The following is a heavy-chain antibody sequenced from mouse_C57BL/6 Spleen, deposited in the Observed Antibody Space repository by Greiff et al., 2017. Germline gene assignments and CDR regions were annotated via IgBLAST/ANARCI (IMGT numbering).Heavy chain of an antibody. CDR1: GYTFTDYY. D-gene: IGHD2-3*01. CDR3: ARSGDGYSSWFAY. Sequence: QVQLKESGAELVRPGASVKLSCKASGYTFTDYYINWVKQRPGQGLEWIARIYPGSGNTYYNEKFKGKATLTAEKSSSTAYMQLSSLTSEDSAVYFCARSGDGYSSWFAYWGQGTLVTVSA. V-gene: IGHV1-76*01. J-gene: IGHJ3*01. CDR2: IYPGSGNT.